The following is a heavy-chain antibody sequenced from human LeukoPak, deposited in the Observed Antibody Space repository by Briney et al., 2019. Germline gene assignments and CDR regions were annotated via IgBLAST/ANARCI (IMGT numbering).Heavy chain of an antibody. CDR2: ISGSGGST. J-gene: IGHJ4*02. D-gene: IGHD2-2*01. Sequence: PGGSLRLSCAASGFTFSSYAMSWVRQAPGKGLEWVPAISGSGGSTYYADSVKGRFTISRDNSKNTLYLQMNSLRAEDTAVYYCAKVPRVVPAASYFDYWGQGTLVTVSS. CDR3: AKVPRVVPAASYFDY. CDR1: GFTFSSYA. V-gene: IGHV3-23*01.